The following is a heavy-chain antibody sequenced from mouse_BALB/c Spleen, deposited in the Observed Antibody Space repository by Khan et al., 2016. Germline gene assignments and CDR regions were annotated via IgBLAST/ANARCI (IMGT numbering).Heavy chain of an antibody. CDR2: INPDSYTI. CDR3: ARAGYYGYLAY. Sequence: EVQLQESGGGLVHPGGSLKLSCAASGFDFSRYWMSWVRQAPGKGLEWIGEINPDSYTINYTPSLKDKFIISRDNAKNTPYLQMSKVRSEDTALYYCARAGYYGYLAYWGQGTLVTVSA. J-gene: IGHJ3*01. CDR1: GFDFSRYW. V-gene: IGHV4-1*02. D-gene: IGHD1-1*01.